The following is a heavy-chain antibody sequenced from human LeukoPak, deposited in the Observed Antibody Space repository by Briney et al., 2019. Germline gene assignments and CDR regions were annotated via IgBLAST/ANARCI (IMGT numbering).Heavy chain of an antibody. J-gene: IGHJ5*02. CDR3: ARDRGPIAAAGMVVVYWFDP. V-gene: IGHV1-69*04. Sequence: SVKVSCKASGGTFSSYAISWVRQAPGQGLEWMGRIIPILGIANYAQKFQGRVTITADKSTSTAYMELSSLRSEDTAVYYCARDRGPIAAAGMVVVYWFDPWGQGTLVTVSS. CDR2: IIPILGIA. D-gene: IGHD6-13*01. CDR1: GGTFSSYA.